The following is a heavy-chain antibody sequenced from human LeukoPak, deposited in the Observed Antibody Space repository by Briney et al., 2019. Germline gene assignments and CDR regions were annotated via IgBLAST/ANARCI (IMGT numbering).Heavy chain of an antibody. CDR2: IYYSGST. CDR1: GGSISSGGYY. D-gene: IGHD3-3*01. CDR3: AREESLTIFGVVTRKDGFDI. V-gene: IGHV4-61*08. J-gene: IGHJ3*02. Sequence: PSETLSLTCTVSGGSISSGGYYWSWIRQHPGKGLEWIGYIYYSGSTYYNPSLKSRVTISVDTSKNQFSLKLSSVTAADTAVYYCAREESLTIFGVVTRKDGFDIWGRGTMVTVSS.